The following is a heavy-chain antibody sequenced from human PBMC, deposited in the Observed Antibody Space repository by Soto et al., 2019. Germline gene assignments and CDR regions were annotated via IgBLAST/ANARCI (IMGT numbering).Heavy chain of an antibody. J-gene: IGHJ6*02. Sequence: GGSLRLSCAASGFKISGHARRWVRQAPGKGLEWVSAISGSGGSTYYADSVKGRFTISRDNSKNTLYLQMNSLRAEDTAVYYCSGDSSGYGYYYGMDVWGQGTTVTGSS. D-gene: IGHD3-22*01. V-gene: IGHV3-23*01. CDR3: SGDSSGYGYYYGMDV. CDR1: GFKISGHA. CDR2: ISGSGGST.